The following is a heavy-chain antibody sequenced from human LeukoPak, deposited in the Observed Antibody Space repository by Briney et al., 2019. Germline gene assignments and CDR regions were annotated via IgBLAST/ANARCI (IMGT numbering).Heavy chain of an antibody. Sequence: SETLSLTCTVSGGSISNSTYYWGWIRQPPGKGLEWIGEINHSGSTNYNPSLKSRVTISVDTSKNQFSLKLSSVTAADTAVYYWARGRVSGGSCYRRGFRTGLDPGGQEPWSPSPQ. CDR2: INHSGST. CDR1: GGSISNSTYY. V-gene: IGHV4-39*07. D-gene: IGHD2-15*01. J-gene: IGHJ5*02. CDR3: ARGRVSGGSCYRRGFRTGLDP.